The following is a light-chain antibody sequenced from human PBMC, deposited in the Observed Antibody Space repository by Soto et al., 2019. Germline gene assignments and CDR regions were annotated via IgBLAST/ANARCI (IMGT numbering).Light chain of an antibody. CDR2: EVS. J-gene: IGLJ1*01. Sequence: VSGSPGQSIAISCTGTTSDVGGYNYVSWYQRHPGKAPKVILYEVSNRPSGVSDRFSGTKSGNTASLTIPGLQAEDEADYYCSSYRDSSILYVFGTGTKVTVL. CDR3: SSYRDSSILYV. CDR1: TSDVGGYNY. V-gene: IGLV2-14*01.